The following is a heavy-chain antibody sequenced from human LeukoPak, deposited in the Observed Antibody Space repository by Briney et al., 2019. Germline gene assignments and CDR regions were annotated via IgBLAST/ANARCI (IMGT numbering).Heavy chain of an antibody. CDR1: GFTFSSYG. J-gene: IGHJ4*02. V-gene: IGHV3-30*18. CDR3: AKVLAKRRFRPAAATNFDY. D-gene: IGHD2-2*01. CDR2: ISYDGSNK. Sequence: GGSLRLSCAASGFTFSSYGMHWVRQAPGKGLEWVAVISYDGSNKYYADSVKGRFTISRDNSKNTLYLQMNSLRAEDTAVYYCAKVLAKRRFRPAAATNFDYWGQGTLVTVSS.